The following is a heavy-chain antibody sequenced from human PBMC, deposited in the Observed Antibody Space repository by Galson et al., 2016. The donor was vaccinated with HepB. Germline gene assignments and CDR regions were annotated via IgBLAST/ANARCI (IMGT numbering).Heavy chain of an antibody. D-gene: IGHD5-12*01. CDR2: ISYDGYKT. V-gene: IGHV3-30*18. J-gene: IGHJ3*02. Sequence: SLRLSCAASVSTFRSYVMSWVRQAPGKGLEWVAVISYDGYKTYYADSVKGRFSISRDNYKNSVSLQINSLRTEDTAVYYCAKADTGYIWDPIDMWGQGTRVTVSP. CDR3: AKADTGYIWDPIDM. CDR1: VSTFRSYV.